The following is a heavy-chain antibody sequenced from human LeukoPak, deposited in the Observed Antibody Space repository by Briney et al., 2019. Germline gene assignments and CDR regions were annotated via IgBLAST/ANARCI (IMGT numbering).Heavy chain of an antibody. CDR1: GGSISSSSYY. CDR3: ARLTVAGTQLDY. J-gene: IGHJ4*02. Sequence: PSETLSLTCTVSGGSISSSSYYWGWIRQPPGKGLEWIGSIYYSGSTYYNPSLKSRVTISVDTSKNQFSLKLSSVTAADTAVYYCARLTVAGTQLDYWGQGTLVTVSS. V-gene: IGHV4-39*01. CDR2: IYYSGST. D-gene: IGHD6-19*01.